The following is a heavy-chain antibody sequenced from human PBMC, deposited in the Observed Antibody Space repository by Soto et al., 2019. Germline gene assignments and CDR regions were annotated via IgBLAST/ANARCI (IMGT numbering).Heavy chain of an antibody. CDR1: GGSISSYY. Sequence: TSETLSLTCTVSGGSISSYYWSWIRQPPGKGLEWIGYIYYSGSTNYNPSLKSRVTISVDTSKNQFSLKLSSVTAADTAVYYCARLKKQQLAPNWFDPWGQGTLVTVSS. V-gene: IGHV4-59*08. CDR3: ARLKKQQLAPNWFDP. D-gene: IGHD6-13*01. CDR2: IYYSGST. J-gene: IGHJ5*02.